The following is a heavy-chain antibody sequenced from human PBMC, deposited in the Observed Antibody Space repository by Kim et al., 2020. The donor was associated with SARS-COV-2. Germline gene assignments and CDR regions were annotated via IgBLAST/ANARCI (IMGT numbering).Heavy chain of an antibody. Sequence: GGSLRLSCAASGFTFDDYAMHWVRQAPGKGLEWVSLISGDGGSTYYADSVKGRFTISRDNSKNSLYLQMNSLRTEDTALYYCAKDSGLGGVGADFDYWGQGTLVTVSS. CDR3: AKDSGLGGVGADFDY. V-gene: IGHV3-43*02. CDR1: GFTFDDYA. CDR2: ISGDGGST. J-gene: IGHJ4*02. D-gene: IGHD1-26*01.